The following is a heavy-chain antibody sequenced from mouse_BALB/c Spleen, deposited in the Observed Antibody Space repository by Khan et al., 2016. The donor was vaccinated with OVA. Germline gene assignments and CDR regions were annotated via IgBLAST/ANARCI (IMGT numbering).Heavy chain of an antibody. CDR3: ARRNYFGYTFAY. V-gene: IGHV1-77*01. D-gene: IGHD1-2*01. CDR2: ISPGSGDT. J-gene: IGHJ3*01. CDR1: GYTFTDYY. Sequence: QVRLQQFGAELARPGASVKLSCKASGYTFTDYYINWVKQMTGQGLEWIGEISPGSGDTYYNEKFKGKATLTADKSSNTAYMQLSSLTSEASAVYFCARRNYFGYTFAYWGQGTLVTVSA.